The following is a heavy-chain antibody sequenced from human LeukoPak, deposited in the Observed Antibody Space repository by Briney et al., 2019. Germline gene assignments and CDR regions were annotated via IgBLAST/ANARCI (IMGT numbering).Heavy chain of an antibody. D-gene: IGHD3-10*01. CDR1: GFTFSSYA. CDR3: ASATAVIA. CDR2: ISGSGGST. V-gene: IGHV3-23*01. J-gene: IGHJ5*02. Sequence: GGSLRLSCAASGFTFSSYALSWVRQAPGKGLEWVSAISGSGGSTYYAASVKGRFTISRDNYKNTLYLQMNSLRAEDTALYYCASATAVIAWGQGTLVTVSS.